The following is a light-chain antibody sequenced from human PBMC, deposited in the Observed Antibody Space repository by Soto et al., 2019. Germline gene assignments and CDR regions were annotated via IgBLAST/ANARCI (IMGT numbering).Light chain of an antibody. Sequence: DIQMTQSPSSLSASVGDRVTITCRASQNINKSLNWYQQKPGKAPKVLILVASSLESGVPSRFSGSGSGTDFTLTISSLQPEDFATYYCQQSYSSRLTFGGGTKVEIK. CDR3: QQSYSSRLT. J-gene: IGKJ4*01. CDR1: QNINKS. V-gene: IGKV1-39*01. CDR2: VAS.